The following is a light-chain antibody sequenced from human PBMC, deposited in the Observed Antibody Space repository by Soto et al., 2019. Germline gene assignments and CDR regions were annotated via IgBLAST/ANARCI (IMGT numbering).Light chain of an antibody. CDR1: QGISTS. Sequence: DIHLTQSPSLLSASVGDRVTISCRASQGISTSLAWYQQKPGKAPKLLIYAASTVQTGVPSRFSCSGSETDFTLTISSLQPEDFATFYCQQVHSYPFTFGGGTKVAIK. V-gene: IGKV1-9*01. CDR3: QQVHSYPFT. J-gene: IGKJ4*01. CDR2: AAS.